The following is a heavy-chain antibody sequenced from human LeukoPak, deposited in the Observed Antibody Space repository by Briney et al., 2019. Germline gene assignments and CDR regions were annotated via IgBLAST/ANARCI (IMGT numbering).Heavy chain of an antibody. CDR3: ARHHVEYNWFDP. J-gene: IGHJ5*02. V-gene: IGHV4-59*08. D-gene: IGHD2-15*01. CDR2: IYDSGST. Sequence: PSETLSLTCTVSAGSITSYYWSWIRQPPGKGLEWIGYIYDSGSTNYNPSLKSRVTMSVDTSKNQFSLKLSSVTATDTAVYYCARHHVEYNWFDPWGQGTLVTVSS. CDR1: AGSITSYY.